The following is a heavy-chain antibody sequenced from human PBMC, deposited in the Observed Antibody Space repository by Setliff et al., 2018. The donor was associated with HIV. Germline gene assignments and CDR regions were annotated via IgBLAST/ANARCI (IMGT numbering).Heavy chain of an antibody. D-gene: IGHD2-2*02. CDR3: ASGFCNTPSCYIGVLDH. CDR1: GYNFLNYW. V-gene: IGHV5-10-1*01. J-gene: IGHJ4*02. Sequence: GESLKISCKGSGYNFLNYWISWVRQVPGKGLEWMGRIDPVDSQTTYTPSFQGHVAFSVDKSISTAYLQWRSLKASDTAMYYCASGFCNTPSCYIGVLDHWGLGTPVTVSS. CDR2: IDPVDSQT.